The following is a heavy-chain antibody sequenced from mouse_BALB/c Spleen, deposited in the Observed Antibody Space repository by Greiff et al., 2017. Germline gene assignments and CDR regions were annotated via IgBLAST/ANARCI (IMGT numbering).Heavy chain of an antibody. V-gene: IGHV5-4*02. J-gene: IGHJ2*01. CDR3: ARGLTLYYFDY. CDR2: ISDGGSYT. CDR1: GFTFSDYY. D-gene: IGHD4-1*01. Sequence: EVKVEESGGGLVKPGGSLKLSCAASGFTFSDYYMYWVRQTPEKRLEWVATISDGGSYTYYPDSVKGRFTISRDNAKNNLYLQMSSLKSEDTAMYYCARGLTLYYFDYWGQGTTLTVSS.